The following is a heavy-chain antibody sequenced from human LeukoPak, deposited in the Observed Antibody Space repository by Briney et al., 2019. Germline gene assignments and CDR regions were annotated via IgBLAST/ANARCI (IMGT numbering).Heavy chain of an antibody. CDR1: GFTFSSYG. Sequence: GGSLRLSCAASGFTFSSYGMHWVRQAPGKGLEWVAVIWYDGSNKYYADSVKGRFTISRDNSKNTLYLQMNSLRAEDTAVYYCARDGYYYGSGSYYNLTDDAFDIWGQGTMVTVSS. CDR3: ARDGYYYGSGSYYNLTDDAFDI. D-gene: IGHD3-10*01. CDR2: IWYDGSNK. V-gene: IGHV3-33*01. J-gene: IGHJ3*02.